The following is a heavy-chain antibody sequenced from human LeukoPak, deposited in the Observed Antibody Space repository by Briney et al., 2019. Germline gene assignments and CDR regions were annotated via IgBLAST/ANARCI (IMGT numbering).Heavy chain of an antibody. V-gene: IGHV5-51*01. CDR2: IYPGDSDT. D-gene: IGHD4-23*01. CDR1: GYSFTTYW. CDR3: ARPTVVQDPWAAFDI. Sequence: GESLKISCKGSGYSFTTYWIGWVRQMPGKGLEWMGIIYPGDSDTRYSPSFQGQVTISADKSISTAYLQWSSLKASDSAMYYCARPTVVQDPWAAFDIWGQGTMVTVFS. J-gene: IGHJ3*02.